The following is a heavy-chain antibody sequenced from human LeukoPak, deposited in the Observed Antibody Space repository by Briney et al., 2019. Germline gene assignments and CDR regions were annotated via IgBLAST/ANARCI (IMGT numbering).Heavy chain of an antibody. J-gene: IGHJ4*02. CDR1: GFTFSSYG. D-gene: IGHD3-16*02. CDR3: AKVQGYYDYVWGSYRPYYFDY. V-gene: IGHV3-23*01. CDR2: ISGSGGST. Sequence: GGSLRLSCAASGFTFSSYGMSWVRQAPGKGLEWVSAISGSGGSTYYADSVKGRFTISRDNSKNTLYLQMNSLRAEDTAVYYCAKVQGYYDYVWGSYRPYYFDYWGQGTLVTVSS.